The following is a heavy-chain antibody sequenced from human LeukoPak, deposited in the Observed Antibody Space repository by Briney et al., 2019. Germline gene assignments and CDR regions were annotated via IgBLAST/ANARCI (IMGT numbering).Heavy chain of an antibody. CDR2: ISSSGSTI. Sequence: PGGSLRLSCAASGFTFSSYEMNWVRQAPGKGLEWVSYISSSGSTIYYADSVKGRFTISRDNAKNSLYLQMNSLRAEDTAVYYCAAMVRGVQPIYWGQGTLVTVSS. D-gene: IGHD3-10*01. V-gene: IGHV3-48*03. CDR3: AAMVRGVQPIY. CDR1: GFTFSSYE. J-gene: IGHJ4*02.